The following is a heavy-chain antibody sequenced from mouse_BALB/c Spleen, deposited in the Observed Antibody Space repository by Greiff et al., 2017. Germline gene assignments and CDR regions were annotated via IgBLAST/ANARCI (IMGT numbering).Heavy chain of an antibody. Sequence: EVKLVESGGGLVKPGGSLKLSCAASGFTFSSYAMSWVRQSPEKRLEWVAEISSGGSYTYYPDTVTGRFTISRDNAKNTLYLEMSSLRSEDTAMYYCARDKGGYSYYFDYWGQGTTLTVSS. CDR2: ISSGGSYT. CDR1: GFTFSSYA. D-gene: IGHD2-3*01. V-gene: IGHV5-9-4*01. CDR3: ARDKGGYSYYFDY. J-gene: IGHJ2*01.